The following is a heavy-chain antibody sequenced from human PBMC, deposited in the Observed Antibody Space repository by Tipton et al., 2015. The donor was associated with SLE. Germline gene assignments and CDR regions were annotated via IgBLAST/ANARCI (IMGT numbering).Heavy chain of an antibody. V-gene: IGHV3-15*01. J-gene: IGHJ6*04. CDR3: TNFHLGV. CDR2: VKSILDGGTT. CDR1: GFTSTFTFTHAW. Sequence: GSLRLSCVASGFTSTFTFTHAWMTWVRQAPGKGLEWIGHVKSILDGGTTDHAAPVKGRFAISRDDSKNTLYLQMNSLETEDTAVYYCTNFHLGVWGTGTSVTVSS.